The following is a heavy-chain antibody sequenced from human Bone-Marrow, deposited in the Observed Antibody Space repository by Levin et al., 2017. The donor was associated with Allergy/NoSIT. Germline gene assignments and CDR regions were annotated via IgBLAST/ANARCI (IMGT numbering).Heavy chain of an antibody. CDR1: GYSFSSYA. D-gene: IGHD3-10*01. CDR3: ASGGFFYYGMDV. CDR2: INTNNGNS. J-gene: IGHJ6*02. V-gene: IGHV7-4-1*02. Sequence: PWASVKVSCKATGYSFSSYAMNWVRQAPGQGLEWMGWINTNNGNSTLAPAFRGRFVLSLDTSVRTTYLQITSLRSEDTAVYYCASGGFFYYGMDVWGQGTTVTVS.